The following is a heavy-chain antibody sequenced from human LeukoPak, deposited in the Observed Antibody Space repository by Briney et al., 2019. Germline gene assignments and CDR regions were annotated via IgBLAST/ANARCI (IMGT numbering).Heavy chain of an antibody. J-gene: IGHJ4*02. D-gene: IGHD2-8*01. CDR3: ARGARFTKYYFDY. CDR1: GGSISSGGYY. CDR2: IYYSGST. V-gene: IGHV4-31*03. Sequence: SQTLSLTCTVSGGSISSGGYYWSWIRQPPGKGLEWIGYIYYSGSTYYNPSLKSRVTISVDTSKNQFSLKLSSVTAADTAVYYCARGARFTKYYFDYWGQGTLVTVSS.